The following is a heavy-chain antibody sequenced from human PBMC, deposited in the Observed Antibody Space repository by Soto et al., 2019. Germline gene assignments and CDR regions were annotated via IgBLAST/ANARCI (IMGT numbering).Heavy chain of an antibody. CDR3: ARRSTADGHFAP. J-gene: IGHJ4*02. CDR1: GFTFGNYA. V-gene: IGHV3-23*01. CDR2: IKRGGDVT. Sequence: EVQLLETGGGLVQPGGSLRLSCAASGFTFGNYAMSWVRQAPGKGLEWVSGIKRGGDVTHYADSVRGRFTISRDNSMNTLFLAMNSLRAEDTAVYFCARRSTADGHFAPWGQRTVVTVSS.